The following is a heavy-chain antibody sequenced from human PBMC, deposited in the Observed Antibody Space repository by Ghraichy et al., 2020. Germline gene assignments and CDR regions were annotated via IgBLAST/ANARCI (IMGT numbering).Heavy chain of an antibody. CDR3: AKDRGAAAGRGRNWYFDL. CDR2: ISYDGSNK. J-gene: IGHJ2*01. V-gene: IGHV3-30*18. D-gene: IGHD6-13*01. CDR1: GFTFSSYG. Sequence: LSLTCAASGFTFSSYGMHWVRQAPGKGLEWVAVISYDGSNKYYADSVKGRFTISRDNSKNTLYLQMNSLRAEDTAVYYCAKDRGAAAGRGRNWYFDLWGRGTLVTVSS.